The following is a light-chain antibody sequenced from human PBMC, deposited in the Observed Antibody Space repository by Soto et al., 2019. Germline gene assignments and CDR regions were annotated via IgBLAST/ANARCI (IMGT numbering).Light chain of an antibody. Sequence: IVMTQSPSTLSVSPGERPTLSCRASQSVGNNLAWYQQNPGQAPRLLIHGASTRATGIPARFSGSGSGTDLTLTISSPEPAEFAVYYCRQRMNWPIPLGKGTRLEIK. CDR2: GAS. V-gene: IGKV3D-15*01. J-gene: IGKJ5*01. CDR3: RQRMNWPIP. CDR1: QSVGNN.